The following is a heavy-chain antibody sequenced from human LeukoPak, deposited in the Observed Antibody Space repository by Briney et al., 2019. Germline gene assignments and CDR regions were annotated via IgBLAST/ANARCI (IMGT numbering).Heavy chain of an antibody. J-gene: IGHJ4*02. Sequence: GGSLRLSCAASGFTFSSYAMSWVRQAPGKGLEWVSAISGSGGSTYYADSVKGRFTISRDNSKNTLYLQMNSLRAEDTAVYYCARDPPEAYCGGDCYSGYYFDYWGQGTLVTVSS. CDR3: ARDPPEAYCGGDCYSGYYFDY. CDR2: ISGSGGST. D-gene: IGHD2-21*02. V-gene: IGHV3-23*01. CDR1: GFTFSSYA.